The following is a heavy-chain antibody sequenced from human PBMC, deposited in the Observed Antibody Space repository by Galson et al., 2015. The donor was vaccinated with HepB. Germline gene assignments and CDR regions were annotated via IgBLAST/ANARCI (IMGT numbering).Heavy chain of an antibody. CDR2: IKEDGSEK. V-gene: IGHV3-7*01. CDR1: GFTFTDYY. D-gene: IGHD3-10*01. Sequence: SLRLSCAVSGFTFTDYYMSWVRQTPGKGLEWVAKIKEDGSEKYYVDSVKGRFTISRDNAKNSLNLQMNSLRAEDTAIYYCARGGYYYGADWGQGTLVTVSS. J-gene: IGHJ4*02. CDR3: ARGGYYYGAD.